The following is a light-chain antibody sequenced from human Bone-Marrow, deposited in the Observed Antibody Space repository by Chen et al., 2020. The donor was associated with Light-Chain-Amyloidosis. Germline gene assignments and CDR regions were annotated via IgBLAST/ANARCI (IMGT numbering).Light chain of an antibody. CDR3: QSADSTGIYRV. CDR2: KDS. V-gene: IGLV3-25*03. Sequence: YELTQPPSVSVSPGQTARITRSGGTLPDQYAYWYQQKAGQAPVLVINKDSERPSGIPERVSGSSSGTTVTLTISGVQAEDEAVYYCQSADSTGIYRVFGGGTKLTVL. J-gene: IGLJ3*02. CDR1: TLPDQY.